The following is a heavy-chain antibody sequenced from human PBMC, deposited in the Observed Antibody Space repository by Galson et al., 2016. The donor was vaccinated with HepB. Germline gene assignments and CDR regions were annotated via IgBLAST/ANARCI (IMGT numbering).Heavy chain of an antibody. Sequence: SLRLSCAASGFTFTTSGMHWVRQAPGKGLEWVAVVWYDGSNEYYADSVKGRFTISRDNSKNTVYLQMNSLRAEDTAVYYCAKEYCRGGSCHVDSWGQGTLVTVSS. D-gene: IGHD2-15*01. CDR2: VWYDGSNE. CDR1: GFTFTTSG. J-gene: IGHJ4*02. V-gene: IGHV3-33*06. CDR3: AKEYCRGGSCHVDS.